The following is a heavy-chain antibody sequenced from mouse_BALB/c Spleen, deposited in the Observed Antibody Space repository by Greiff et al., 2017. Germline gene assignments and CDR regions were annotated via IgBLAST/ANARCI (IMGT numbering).Heavy chain of an antibody. V-gene: IGHV14-3*02. CDR3: ARTVTGWYFDY. CDR2: IDPANGNT. J-gene: IGHJ2*01. CDR1: GFNIKDTY. D-gene: IGHD2-1*01. Sequence: VQLQQSGAELVKPGASVKLSCTASGFNIKDTYMHWVKQRPEQGLEWIGRIDPANGNTKYDPKFQGKATITADTSSNTAYLQLSSLTSEDTAVYYCARTVTGWYFDYWGQGTTLTVSS.